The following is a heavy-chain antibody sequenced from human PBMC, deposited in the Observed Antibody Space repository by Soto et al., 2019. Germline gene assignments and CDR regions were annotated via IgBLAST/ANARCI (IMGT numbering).Heavy chain of an antibody. V-gene: IGHV3-30-3*01. CDR2: IAYDGSNK. D-gene: IGHD3-3*01. Sequence: GGSRRLACAASGFTFSSSGMDWVRQAPGKGLEWVAVIAYDGSNKYYADSVKGRFTISRDNPKKTLYLQMKSLRPEETAVYYCARGLHWTNGFDTRAQGTMLPVSS. CDR3: ARGLHWTNGFDT. J-gene: IGHJ3*02. CDR1: GFTFSSSG.